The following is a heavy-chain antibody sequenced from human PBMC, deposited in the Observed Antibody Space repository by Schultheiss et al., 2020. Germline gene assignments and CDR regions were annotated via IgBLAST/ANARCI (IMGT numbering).Heavy chain of an antibody. CDR1: GYTFTGYY. J-gene: IGHJ4*02. Sequence: ASVKVSCKASGYTFTGYYMHWVRQAPGQGLEWMGWINPNSGGTNYAQKFQGRVTMTRDTSTSTAYMDLRSLRSDDTAVYFCARSGGLDYWGQGTLVTVSS. D-gene: IGHD1-26*01. V-gene: IGHV1-2*02. CDR2: INPNSGGT. CDR3: ARSGGLDY.